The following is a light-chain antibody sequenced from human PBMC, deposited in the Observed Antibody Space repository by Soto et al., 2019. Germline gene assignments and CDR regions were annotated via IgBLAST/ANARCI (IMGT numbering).Light chain of an antibody. J-gene: IGLJ2*01. Sequence: QTVVTQPPSASGTPGQRVTISCSGTSSNIGINFVSWYQQLPGTAPKLLMYNNGQRPSGVPDRFSGSKSGTSASLAISGLRSEDEADYYCAAWDDSLIGPVFGGGTKLTVL. CDR2: NNG. CDR3: AAWDDSLIGPV. CDR1: SSNIGINF. V-gene: IGLV1-47*01.